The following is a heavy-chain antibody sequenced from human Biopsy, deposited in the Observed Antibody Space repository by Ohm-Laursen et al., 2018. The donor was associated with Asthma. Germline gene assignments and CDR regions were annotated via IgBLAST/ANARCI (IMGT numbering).Heavy chain of an antibody. CDR2: ISSGGGTI. J-gene: IGHJ5*02. V-gene: IGHV3-23*01. Sequence: SLRLSCAATGFTLSSYAIHWVRQAPGKGLEWVSVISSGGGTIDYAGSVKGRFTISRNISTNTVYLQMDSLSADGTAVYYCAKVGHGYGDYVGYLDPWGQGTLVIVSS. D-gene: IGHD4-17*01. CDR3: AKVGHGYGDYVGYLDP. CDR1: GFTLSSYA.